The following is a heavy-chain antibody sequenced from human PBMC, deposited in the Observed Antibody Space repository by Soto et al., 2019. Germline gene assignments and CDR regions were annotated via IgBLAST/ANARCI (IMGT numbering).Heavy chain of an antibody. V-gene: IGHV1-69*01. CDR3: ANEEYNWFDP. J-gene: IGHJ5*02. CDR2: IIPICGTA. Sequence: QVQLVQSGAEVQKPGASVKVSCKASGGTFSSYAISWVRQAPVQGLEWMGGIIPICGTANYAQKFQGRVTITADESTSTAYMELSSLRSEDTAVYYCANEEYNWFDPWGQGTLVTVSS. CDR1: GGTFSSYA.